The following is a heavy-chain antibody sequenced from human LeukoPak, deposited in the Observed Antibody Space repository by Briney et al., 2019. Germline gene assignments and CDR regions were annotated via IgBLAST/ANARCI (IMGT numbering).Heavy chain of an antibody. D-gene: IGHD5-12*01. CDR1: GFSFSNYG. J-gene: IGHJ4*02. CDR3: AKTYSRESGYDFFFHY. V-gene: IGHV3-33*06. Sequence: GGSLRLSCAASGFSFSNYGFHWVLQAPGKGLDWVSAISYDGKNIHYADSVKGRFTISRDNSRNTVYLQMNSLRVEDTAVYYCAKTYSRESGYDFFFHYWGQGTRVTVSS. CDR2: ISYDGKNI.